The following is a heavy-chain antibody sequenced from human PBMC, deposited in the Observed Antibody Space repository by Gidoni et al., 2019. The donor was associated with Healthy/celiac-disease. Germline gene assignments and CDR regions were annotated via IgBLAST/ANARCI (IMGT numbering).Heavy chain of an antibody. V-gene: IGHV3-21*01. CDR2: ISSSSSYI. CDR1: GFTVSSDS. D-gene: IGHD5-12*01. Sequence: EVQLVESGGGLVKPGGSLRLSCAASGFTVSSDSMNWVRQAPGKGLEWVSSISSSSSYIYYAASVKGRFTISRDNAKNSLYLQMNSLRAEDTAVYYCARDYGDGYNYGGKGYYYFDYWGQGTLVTVSS. CDR3: ARDYGDGYNYGGKGYYYFDY. J-gene: IGHJ4*02.